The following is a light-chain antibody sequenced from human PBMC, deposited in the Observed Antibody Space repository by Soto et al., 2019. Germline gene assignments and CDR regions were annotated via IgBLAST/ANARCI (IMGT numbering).Light chain of an antibody. CDR1: ESLFGF. V-gene: IGKV3-15*01. CDR3: QSYNDWPFA. CDR2: GVS. Sequence: DIVLTQSPAPLSVSPGDTVTLSCRASESLFGFLAWYQQKPGQAPRLLMYGVSTRATGIPARFSGGGSATDFTLTIISLQSEDSAFYFCQSYNDWPFASGLGTRLEI. J-gene: IGKJ2*01.